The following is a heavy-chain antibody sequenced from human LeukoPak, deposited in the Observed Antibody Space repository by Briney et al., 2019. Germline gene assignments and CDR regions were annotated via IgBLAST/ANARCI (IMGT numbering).Heavy chain of an antibody. V-gene: IGHV1-2*02. CDR3: AREGYDILTGYYYYYGMDV. CDR1: GYTFTGYY. J-gene: IGHJ6*02. Sequence: ASVKVSCKASGYTFTGYYMHWVRQAPGQGLEWMGWINPNSGGTNYAQKFQGRVTMTRDTSISTAYMELSRLRSDDTAVYYCAREGYDILTGYYYYYGMDVRGQGTTVTVSS. D-gene: IGHD3-9*01. CDR2: INPNSGGT.